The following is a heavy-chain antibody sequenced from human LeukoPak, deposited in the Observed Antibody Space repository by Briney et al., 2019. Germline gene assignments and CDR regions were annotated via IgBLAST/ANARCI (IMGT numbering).Heavy chain of an antibody. V-gene: IGHV3-30*02. CDR1: GFTFSTYG. CDR2: ISYDGSNK. D-gene: IGHD4-17*01. Sequence: GGSLRLSCAASGFTFSTYGMHCVRQAPGKGLEWVTFISYDGSNKYYADSMRGRFTISRDKSKNSLYLQMNSLRTEDTALYYCVKGDSGDYAGLSSDYWGQGTLVTVSS. J-gene: IGHJ4*02. CDR3: VKGDSGDYAGLSSDY.